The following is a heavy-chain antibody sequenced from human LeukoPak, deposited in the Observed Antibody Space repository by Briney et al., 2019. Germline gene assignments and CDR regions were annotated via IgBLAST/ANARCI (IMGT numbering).Heavy chain of an antibody. V-gene: IGHV3-48*03. CDR1: GFTFSSYE. Sequence: PGGSLRLSCAASGFTFSSYEMNWVRQAPGKGLEWVSYISSSGSTIYYADSVKGRFTISRDNAKNSLYLQMNSLRAEDTAVYYCARGSAGGYSYGLYFDYWGQGTLVTVSS. D-gene: IGHD5-18*01. J-gene: IGHJ4*02. CDR2: ISSSGSTI. CDR3: ARGSAGGYSYGLYFDY.